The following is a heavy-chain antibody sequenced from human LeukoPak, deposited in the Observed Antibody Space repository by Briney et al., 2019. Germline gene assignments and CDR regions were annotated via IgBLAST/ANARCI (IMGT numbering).Heavy chain of an antibody. D-gene: IGHD6-13*01. J-gene: IGHJ4*02. CDR2: IYYSGST. CDR3: ARLAAAGTIFDY. Sequence: SETLSLTCTVSGGSISSSSYYWGWIRQPPGKGLEWIGSIYYSGSTYYNPSLKSRVTISVDTSKNQFSLELSSVTAADTAVYYCARLAAAGTIFDYWGQGTLVTVSS. V-gene: IGHV4-39*01. CDR1: GGSISSSSYY.